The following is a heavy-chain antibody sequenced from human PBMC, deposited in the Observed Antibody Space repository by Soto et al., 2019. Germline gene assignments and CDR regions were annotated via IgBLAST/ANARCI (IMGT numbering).Heavy chain of an antibody. Sequence: ASVKVSCKASGYTFTGYYMHWVRQAPGQGLEWMGWINPNSGGTNYAQKFQGRVTMTRDTSISTAYMELSRLRSDDTAVYYCARGDSSYDSLWGSYRRSDYWYWGQGTLVTVS. CDR2: INPNSGGT. CDR3: ARGDSSYDSLWGSYRRSDYWY. CDR1: GYTFTGYY. V-gene: IGHV1-2*02. D-gene: IGHD3-16*02. J-gene: IGHJ4*02.